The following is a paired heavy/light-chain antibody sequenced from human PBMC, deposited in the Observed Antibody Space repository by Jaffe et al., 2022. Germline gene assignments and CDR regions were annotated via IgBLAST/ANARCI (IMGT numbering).Light chain of an antibody. V-gene: IGKV3-20*01. CDR2: GAS. J-gene: IGKJ2*01. CDR3: QQYGSSLPYT. CDR1: QSISSSY. Sequence: EIVLTQSPGTLSLSPGERATLSCRASQSISSSYLAWYQQKPGQAPRLLIYGASSRATGIPDRFSGSGSGTDFTLTISRLEPEDFAVYYCQQYGSSLPYTFGQGTKLEIK.
Heavy chain of an antibody. CDR2: ISSSGTMI. V-gene: IGHV3-48*03. Sequence: EVQLVESGGGLVQPGGSLRLSCAASGFTFSSYEMNWVRQAPGKGLEWVSYISSSGTMIYYADSVKGRFTISRDNAKNSLYLQMNSLRAEDTAVYYCARETTLPTYVDCALAYWGQGTLVTVSS. D-gene: IGHD4-17*01. CDR1: GFTFSSYE. J-gene: IGHJ4*02. CDR3: ARETTLPTYVDCALAY.